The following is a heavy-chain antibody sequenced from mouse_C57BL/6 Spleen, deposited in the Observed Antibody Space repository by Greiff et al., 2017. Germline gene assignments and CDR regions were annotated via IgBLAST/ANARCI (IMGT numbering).Heavy chain of an antibody. J-gene: IGHJ4*01. CDR1: GYTFTSYD. CDR2: IYPGDGDT. V-gene: IGHV1S56*01. Sequence: QVQLQQSGPELVKPGASVKLSCKASGYTFTSYDINWVKQRPGQGLAWIGWIYPGDGDTNYNGKFKGKATLTADKSSSTADMQLSRLTSEDSAVYFCARGGPPALGRARDYWGQGTSVTVSS. CDR3: ARGGPPALGRARDY. D-gene: IGHD3-1*01.